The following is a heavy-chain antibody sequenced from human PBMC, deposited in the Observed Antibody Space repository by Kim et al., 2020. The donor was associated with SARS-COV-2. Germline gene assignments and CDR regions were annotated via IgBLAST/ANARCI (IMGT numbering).Heavy chain of an antibody. Sequence: YTPSINSPVPMSVATSKSQFSLKLSSVTAADTAVYYCARGGSSTWYPFDYWGQGTLVTVSS. CDR3: ARGGSSTWYPFDY. J-gene: IGHJ4*02. V-gene: IGHV4-4*07. D-gene: IGHD6-13*01.